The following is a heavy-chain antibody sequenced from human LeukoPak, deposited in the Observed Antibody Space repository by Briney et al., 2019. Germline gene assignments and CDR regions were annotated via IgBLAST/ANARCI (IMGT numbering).Heavy chain of an antibody. Sequence: GGSLRLSCAASGFTFSSYSMNWVRQAPGKGLEWVSYISSSSSTIYYADSVKGRFTISRDNAKNSLYLQMNSLRAEDTAVYYCAREGCSGGICYLVQDVWGKGTTVTVSS. V-gene: IGHV3-48*01. CDR3: AREGCSGGICYLVQDV. J-gene: IGHJ6*04. CDR2: ISSSSSTI. D-gene: IGHD2-15*01. CDR1: GFTFSSYS.